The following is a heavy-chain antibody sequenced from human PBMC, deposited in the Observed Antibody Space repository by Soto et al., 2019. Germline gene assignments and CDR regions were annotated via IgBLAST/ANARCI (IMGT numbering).Heavy chain of an antibody. J-gene: IGHJ6*02. CDR1: GGSVSSNSAA. V-gene: IGHV6-1*01. CDR2: TYYRSKWYN. CDR3: ARHGPWYGMDV. Sequence: SFSLTCGVSGGSVSSNSAAWKWIRQSPSRGLEWLGRTYYRSKWYNDYAVSVKSRITINPDTSKNQFSLQLNSVTPEGTAVYYCARHGPWYGMDVWGQGTTVTVSS.